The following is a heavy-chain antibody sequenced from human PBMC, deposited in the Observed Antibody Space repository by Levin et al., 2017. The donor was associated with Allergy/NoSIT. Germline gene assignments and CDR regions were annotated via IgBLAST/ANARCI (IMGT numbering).Heavy chain of an antibody. CDR3: ARGRIRLNYDFWSGYYNMGWFDP. V-gene: IGHV4-34*01. D-gene: IGHD3-3*01. J-gene: IGHJ5*02. CDR1: GGSFSGYY. Sequence: SETLSLTCAVYGGSFSGYYWSWIRQPPGKGLEWLGEINHSGSTNYNPSLKSRVTISVDTSKNQFSLKLSSVTAADTAVYYCARGRIRLNYDFWSGYYNMGWFDPWGQGTLVTVSS. CDR2: INHSGST.